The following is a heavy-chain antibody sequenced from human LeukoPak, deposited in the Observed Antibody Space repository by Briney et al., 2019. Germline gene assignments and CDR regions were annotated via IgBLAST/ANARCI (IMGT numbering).Heavy chain of an antibody. Sequence: GGSLRLSCAASGFTFSNFAMMWVRHAPGTGLQWGSTITGYGATFYSDSVRGRFTIFRDTSMNTLFLQMNSLGAEDTAVYYCAKGAAAGKVDWFDPWGQGTLVTVSS. CDR1: GFTFSNFA. CDR2: ITGYGAT. D-gene: IGHD6-13*01. V-gene: IGHV3-23*01. CDR3: AKGAAAGKVDWFDP. J-gene: IGHJ5*02.